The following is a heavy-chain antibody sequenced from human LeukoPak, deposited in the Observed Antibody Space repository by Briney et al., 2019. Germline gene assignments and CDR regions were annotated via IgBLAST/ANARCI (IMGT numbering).Heavy chain of an antibody. CDR3: AKALLTFGGVIVTSFDY. V-gene: IGHV3-23*01. CDR2: ISGSGGST. D-gene: IGHD3-16*02. J-gene: IGHJ4*02. CDR1: GFTFSDYY. Sequence: GGSLRLSCAASGFTFSDYYMSWIRQAPGKGLEWVSAISGSGGSTYYADSVKGRSTISRDNSKNTLYLQMNSLRAEDTAVYYCAKALLTFGGVIVTSFDYWGQGTLVTVSS.